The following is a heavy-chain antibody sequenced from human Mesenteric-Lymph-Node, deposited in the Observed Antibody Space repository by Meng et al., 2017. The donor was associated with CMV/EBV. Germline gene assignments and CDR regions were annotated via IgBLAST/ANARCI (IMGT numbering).Heavy chain of an antibody. V-gene: IGHV1-2*02. CDR1: GYTFTDYF. J-gene: IGHJ4*02. D-gene: IGHD4-11*01. CDR2: INPKNGVT. CDR3: ARDVDYSNRSPHFDS. Sequence: ASVKVSCKASGYTFTDYFMHWVRQAPGQGLEWMAWINPKNGVTNYAQKFQGRVTMTADKSTTTAYMELSSLRSEDTAVYFCARDVDYSNRSPHFDSWGQGTQVTVSS.